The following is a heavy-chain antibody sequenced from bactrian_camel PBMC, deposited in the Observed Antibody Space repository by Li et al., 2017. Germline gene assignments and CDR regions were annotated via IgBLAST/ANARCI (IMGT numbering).Heavy chain of an antibody. V-gene: IGHV3S55*01. J-gene: IGHJ4*01. Sequence: HVQLVESGGGSVQAGGSLRLPCAASGYTYGTRCMGWFRQVPGKEREGVAAIDTDGDADYADSVKGRFTISRDNAKNTVYLQMNSLKPEDTAMYYCAGRTDGNCGVWYLTTTSAFQYWGQGTQVTVS. CDR3: AGRTDGNCGVWYLTTTSAFQY. D-gene: IGHD3*01. CDR1: GYTYGTRC. CDR2: IDTDGDA.